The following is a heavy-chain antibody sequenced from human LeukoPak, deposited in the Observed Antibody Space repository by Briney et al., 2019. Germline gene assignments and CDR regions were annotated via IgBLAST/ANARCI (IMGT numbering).Heavy chain of an antibody. CDR2: ISAYNGNT. J-gene: IGHJ5*02. CDR1: GYTFTSYG. V-gene: IGHV1-18*01. D-gene: IGHD3-22*01. CDR3: ARDTLYSDYYDSSGSHGWFDP. Sequence: ASVKVSCKASGYTFTSYGISWLRQAPGQGLEWMGWISAYNGNTNYAQKLQGRVTMTTDTSTSTAYMELRSLRSDDTAVYYCARDTLYSDYYDSSGSHGWFDPWGQGTLVTVSS.